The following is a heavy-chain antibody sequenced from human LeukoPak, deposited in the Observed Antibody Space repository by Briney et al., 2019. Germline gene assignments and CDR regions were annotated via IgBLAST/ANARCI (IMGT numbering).Heavy chain of an antibody. CDR2: IYSGGST. Sequence: GGSLRLSCAASGFTFSSHAMSWVRQAPGKGLEWVSVIYSGGSTYYADSVKGRFTISRDNSEDTAVYYCARKLGEPGTVSPGDNWFDPWGQGTLVTVSS. CDR3: DNWFDP. J-gene: IGHJ5*02. V-gene: IGHV3-66*01. D-gene: IGHD3-10*01. CDR1: GFTFSSHA.